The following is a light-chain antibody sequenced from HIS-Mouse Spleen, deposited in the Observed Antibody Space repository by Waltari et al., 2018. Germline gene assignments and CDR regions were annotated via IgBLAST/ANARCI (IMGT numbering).Light chain of an antibody. CDR2: AAS. CDR3: QQLNSYPPT. CDR1: QGISSY. V-gene: IGKV1-9*01. Sequence: DIQLTQSPSFLSASVGDSITITCWASQGISSYLAWYQQKPGKAPKLLIYAASTLQSGVPSRFSGSGSGTEFTLTISSLQPEDFATYYCQQLNSYPPTFGQGTKVEIK. J-gene: IGKJ1*01.